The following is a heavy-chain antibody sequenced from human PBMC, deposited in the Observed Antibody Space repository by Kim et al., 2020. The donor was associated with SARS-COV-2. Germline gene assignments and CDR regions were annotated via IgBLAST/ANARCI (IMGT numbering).Heavy chain of an antibody. V-gene: IGHV1-18*01. D-gene: IGHD5-12*01. CDR3: ARDKVANNYYYYYYGMDV. J-gene: IGHJ6*02. CDR2: ISAYNGNT. CDR1: GYTFTSYG. Sequence: ASVKVSCKASGYTFTSYGISWVRQAPGQGLEWMGWISAYNGNTNYAQKLQGRVTMTTDTSTSTAYMELRSLRSDDTAVYYCARDKVANNYYYYYYGMDVWGQGTTVTVSS.